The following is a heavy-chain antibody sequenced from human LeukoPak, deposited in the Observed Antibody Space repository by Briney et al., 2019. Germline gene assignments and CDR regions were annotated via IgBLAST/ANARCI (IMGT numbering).Heavy chain of an antibody. CDR1: GYSISSGYY. D-gene: IGHD3-10*01. CDR3: ARDLDMVRGVIDY. V-gene: IGHV4-38-2*02. CDR2: IYHSGST. J-gene: IGHJ4*02. Sequence: KPSETLSLTCTVSGYSISSGYYWGWIRQPPGKGLEWIGSIYHSGSTYYNPSLKSRVTISVDTSKNQFSLKLSSVTAADTAVYYCARDLDMVRGVIDYWGQGTLVTVSS.